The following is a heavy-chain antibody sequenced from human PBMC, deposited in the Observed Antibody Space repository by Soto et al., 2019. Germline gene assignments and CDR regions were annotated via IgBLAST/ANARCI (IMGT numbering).Heavy chain of an antibody. CDR1: GFTFSSYG. CDR2: ISYDGSNK. V-gene: IGHV3-30*18. J-gene: IGHJ6*02. Sequence: PGGSLRLSCAASGFTFSSYGMHWVRQAPGKGLEWVAVISYDGSNKYYADSVKSRFTISRDNSKNTLYLQMNSLRAEDTAVYYCAKIGGEAAAGPGGYYYYGMDVWGQGTTVTVSS. D-gene: IGHD6-13*01. CDR3: AKIGGEAAAGPGGYYYYGMDV.